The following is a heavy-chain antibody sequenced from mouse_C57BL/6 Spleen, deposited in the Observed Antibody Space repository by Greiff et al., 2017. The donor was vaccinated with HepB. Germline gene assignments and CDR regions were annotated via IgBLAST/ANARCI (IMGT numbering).Heavy chain of an antibody. D-gene: IGHD2-4*01. V-gene: IGHV1-69*01. CDR1: GYTFTSYW. J-gene: IGHJ4*01. CDR3: ARSTMITKDYYAMDY. CDR2: IDPSDSYT. Sequence: QVQLQQPGAELVMPGASVKLSCKASGYTFTSYWMHWVKQRPGQGLEWIGEIDPSDSYTNYNQKFKGKSTLTVDKSSSTAYMQLSSLTSEDSAVYYCARSTMITKDYYAMDYWGQGTSVTVSS.